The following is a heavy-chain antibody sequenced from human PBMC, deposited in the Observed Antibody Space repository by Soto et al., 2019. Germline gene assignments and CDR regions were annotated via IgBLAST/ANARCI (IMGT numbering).Heavy chain of an antibody. J-gene: IGHJ3*02. V-gene: IGHV3-9*01. CDR2: ISWSSGSI. CDR3: ARDGGSGWYSLDAFDI. Sequence: EVQLVESGGGLLQPGRSLRLSCAASGFIFDDYAMHWVRQAPGKGLEWVSGISWSSGSIDYADSVKGRFTISRDNAKNSLYLQMNSLRAEDTAVYYCARDGGSGWYSLDAFDIWGQGTMVTVSS. CDR1: GFIFDDYA. D-gene: IGHD6-19*01.